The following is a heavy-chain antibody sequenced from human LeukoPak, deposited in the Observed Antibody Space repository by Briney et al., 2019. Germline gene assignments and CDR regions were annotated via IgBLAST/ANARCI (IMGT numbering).Heavy chain of an antibody. J-gene: IGHJ3*02. V-gene: IGHV3-15*01. Sequence: PGGSLRLSCAVSGFTSSNAWMSWVRQAPGKGLEWVGRIKSKTDGGTGDYAAPVKGRFTISRDDSKNTLYLQMNSLKTEDTAVYYCTTFDYAAFLIWGQGTMVTVSS. CDR2: IKSKTDGGTG. CDR1: GFTSSNAW. CDR3: TTFDYAAFLI. D-gene: IGHD4/OR15-4a*01.